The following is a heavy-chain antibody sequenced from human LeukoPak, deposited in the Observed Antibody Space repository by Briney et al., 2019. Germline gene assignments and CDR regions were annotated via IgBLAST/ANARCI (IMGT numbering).Heavy chain of an antibody. CDR3: ARGTFCSSTSCYIEYYFDY. D-gene: IGHD2-2*02. V-gene: IGHV3-33*01. CDR1: GFTFSIYG. Sequence: PGRSLRLSCAASGFTFSIYGMHWVRQAPGKGLEWVAVIWYDGSNKYYADSVEGRFTISRDNSKNTLYLQMNSLRAEDTAVYYCARGTFCSSTSCYIEYYFDYWGQGTLVTVCS. J-gene: IGHJ4*02. CDR2: IWYDGSNK.